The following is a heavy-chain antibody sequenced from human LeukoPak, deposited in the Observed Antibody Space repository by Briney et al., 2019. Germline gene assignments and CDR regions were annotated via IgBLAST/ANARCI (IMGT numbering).Heavy chain of an antibody. D-gene: IGHD6-13*01. V-gene: IGHV3-48*03. J-gene: IGHJ4*02. CDR2: ISSSSSTI. Sequence: GGSLRLSCAASGFTFISYEMNWVRQAPWKGLEWVSYISSSSSTIYYADSVKGGLTISRDKTKNSLYLQMNSLRAEDTAVYYCARDGSIAAAGGDYWDRGTLVTVS. CDR3: ARDGSIAAAGGDY. CDR1: GFTFISYE.